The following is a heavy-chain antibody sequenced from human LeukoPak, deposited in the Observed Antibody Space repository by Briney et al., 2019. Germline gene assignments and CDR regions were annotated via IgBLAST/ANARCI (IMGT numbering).Heavy chain of an antibody. Sequence: SVKVSCKASGGTFSSYAISWVRQAPGQGLEWMGGIIPIFGTANYAQKFQGRVTITADKSTSTAYMELSSLRSDDTAVYYCARDVGEYCSSTNCYASHYWGQGTLVTVSS. D-gene: IGHD2-2*01. CDR2: IIPIFGTA. CDR1: GGTFSSYA. CDR3: ARDVGEYCSSTNCYASHY. J-gene: IGHJ4*02. V-gene: IGHV1-69*06.